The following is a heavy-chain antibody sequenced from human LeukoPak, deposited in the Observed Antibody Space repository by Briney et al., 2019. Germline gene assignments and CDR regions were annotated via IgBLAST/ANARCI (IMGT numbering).Heavy chain of an antibody. Sequence: SETLSLTCTVSGGSISSYYWSWIRQPPGKGLEWIGHIYYSGSTNYNPSLKGRVTISVDTSKNQFSLKLSSVTAADTAVYYCAREVGLRGAFDIWGQGTMVTVSS. D-gene: IGHD4-17*01. CDR1: GGSISSYY. V-gene: IGHV4-59*01. J-gene: IGHJ3*02. CDR2: IYYSGST. CDR3: AREVGLRGAFDI.